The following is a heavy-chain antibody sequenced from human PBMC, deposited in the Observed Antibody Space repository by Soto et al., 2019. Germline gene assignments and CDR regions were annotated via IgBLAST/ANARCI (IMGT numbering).Heavy chain of an antibody. D-gene: IGHD6-19*01. CDR2: INTYNGNT. CDR3: ARESTSGWANWFDP. V-gene: IGHV1-18*04. Sequence: ASVKVSCKASGYTFTRYNINWVRQTPGQGLEWMGWINTYNGNTNYAQKLQGRVTMTTDTSTSTAYMELRSLRSDDTALYYCARESTSGWANWFDPWGQGTLVTVSS. J-gene: IGHJ5*02. CDR1: GYTFTRYN.